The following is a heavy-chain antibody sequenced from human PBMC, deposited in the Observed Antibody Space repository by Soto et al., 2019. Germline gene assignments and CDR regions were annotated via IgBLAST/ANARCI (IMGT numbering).Heavy chain of an antibody. CDR1: GFTFSDHY. J-gene: IGHJ4*02. D-gene: IGHD6-13*01. CDR2: ISSSGKSM. V-gene: IGHV3-11*01. Sequence: QVQLVESGGGLVMPGESLRLSCAASGFTFSDHYMSWIRQAPGKGLEWVSYISSSGKSMYYADSVKGRFTVSRDNAENSLYLQMNSLRAEDTAVYYCARRAASGRHFDHWGQGTLVSVSS. CDR3: ARRAASGRHFDH.